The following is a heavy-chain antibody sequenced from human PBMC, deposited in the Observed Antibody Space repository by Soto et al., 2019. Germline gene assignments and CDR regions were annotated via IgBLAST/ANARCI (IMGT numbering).Heavy chain of an antibody. Sequence: QVQLQESGPGRVKPSQTLSLTCTVSGGSVSGSYYWSWIRQHPGKGLEWIGYIYYTGTTYYNPSLKSRVTISMNMSNNQFSLKLSSVTAADTAVYYCAKEGGRSSGPHHLSTWGQGALVTVSS. CDR3: AKEGGRSSGPHHLST. D-gene: IGHD6-19*01. V-gene: IGHV4-31*03. J-gene: IGHJ5*02. CDR1: GGSVSGSYY. CDR2: IYYTGTT.